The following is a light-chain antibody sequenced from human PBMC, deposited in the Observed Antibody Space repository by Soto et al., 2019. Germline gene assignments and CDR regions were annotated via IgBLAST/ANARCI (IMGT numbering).Light chain of an antibody. CDR3: QSYDSSLSALYV. J-gene: IGLJ1*01. V-gene: IGLV1-40*01. CDR2: GNS. CDR1: SSNIGAGYD. Sequence: QSLLTQPPSVSGAPGQRVTISCTGSSSNIGAGYDVHWYRQLPGTAPKLLIYGNSNRPSGVPDRFSGSKSGTSASLAITGLQAEDEADYYCQSYDSSLSALYVFGTGTKVTV.